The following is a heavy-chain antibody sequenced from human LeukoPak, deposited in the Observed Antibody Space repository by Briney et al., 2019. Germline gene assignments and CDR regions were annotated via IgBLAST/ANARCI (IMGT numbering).Heavy chain of an antibody. CDR1: GFTFSSYG. V-gene: IGHV3-30*18. J-gene: IGHJ6*03. Sequence: GRSLRLSCAASGFTFSSYGMHWVRQAPGRGLEWVAVISYDGSNKYYADSVKGRFTISRDNSKNTLYLQMNSLRAEDTAVYYCAKELIESYLYYYYYYMDVWGKGTTVTVSS. CDR3: AKELIESYLYYYYYYMDV. D-gene: IGHD3-16*02. CDR2: ISYDGSNK.